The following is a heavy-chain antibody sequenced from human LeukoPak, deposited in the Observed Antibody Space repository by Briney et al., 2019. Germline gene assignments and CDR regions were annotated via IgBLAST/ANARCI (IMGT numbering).Heavy chain of an antibody. Sequence: PSETLSLTCTVSGGSISSSSYYWGWIRQPPGKGLEWIGSIYYSGSTYYNPSLKSRVTISVDTSKNQFSLKLSSVTAADTAVYYCAITSSGSQYYYGMDVWGQGTTVTVSS. CDR2: IYYSGST. J-gene: IGHJ6*02. V-gene: IGHV4-39*01. D-gene: IGHD3-22*01. CDR1: GGSISSSSYY. CDR3: AITSSGSQYYYGMDV.